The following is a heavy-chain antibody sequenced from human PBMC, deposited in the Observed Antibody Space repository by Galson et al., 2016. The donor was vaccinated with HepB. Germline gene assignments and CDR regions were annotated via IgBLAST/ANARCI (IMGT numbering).Heavy chain of an antibody. CDR1: GFTFSSFA. CDR3: AKEGWFGELLYGHFDF. D-gene: IGHD3-10*01. J-gene: IGHJ4*02. V-gene: IGHV3-23*01. Sequence: SLRLSCAASGFTFSSFAMGWVRRVPGKGLEWVSAISGRGDRIRYAESVKGRFIISRDNSKNTLDVEMKSLRVEDTAVYYCAKEGWFGELLYGHFDFWGQGALVTVSS. CDR2: ISGRGDRI.